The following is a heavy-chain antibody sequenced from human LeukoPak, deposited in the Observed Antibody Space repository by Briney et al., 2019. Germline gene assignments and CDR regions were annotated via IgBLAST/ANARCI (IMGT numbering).Heavy chain of an antibody. D-gene: IGHD1-26*01. CDR2: IAYDASNE. CDR3: VGEMGPRQMNY. CDR1: GFTFSSHA. J-gene: IGHJ4*02. Sequence: GGSLRLSCVASGFTFSSHAMHWVRQAPGKGLEWVAVIAYDASNEYYADSVKGRFTISRDNSKNTLYLQMNSLRTEDTAMYYCVGEMGPRQMNYWGQGTLVTVSS. V-gene: IGHV3-30-3*01.